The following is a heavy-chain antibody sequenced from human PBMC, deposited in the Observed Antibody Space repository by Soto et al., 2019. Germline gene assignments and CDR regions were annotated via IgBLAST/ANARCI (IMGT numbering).Heavy chain of an antibody. J-gene: IGHJ6*03. D-gene: IGHD3-3*01. CDR1: GYTFTSYG. V-gene: IGHV1-18*01. Sequence: ASVKVSCKASGYTFTSYGISWVRQAPGQGLEWMGWISAYNGNTNYAQKLQGRVTMTTDTSTSTAYMELRSLRSDDTAVYYCAGLQTFGSGFDYYYMDVWGKGTTVTVSS. CDR2: ISAYNGNT. CDR3: AGLQTFGSGFDYYYMDV.